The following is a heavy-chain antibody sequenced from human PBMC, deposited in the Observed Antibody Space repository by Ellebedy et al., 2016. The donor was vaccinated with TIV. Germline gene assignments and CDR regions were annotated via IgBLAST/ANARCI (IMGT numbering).Heavy chain of an antibody. CDR2: IYSGGST. Sequence: GESLKISCAASGFTVSSNYMSWVRQAPGKGLEWVSVIYSGGSTYYADSVKGRFTISRDNSKNTLYLQMNSLRAEDTAVYYCAKLKQGHFDYWGQGTLVTVSS. CDR3: AKLKQGHFDY. CDR1: GFTVSSNY. V-gene: IGHV3-53*01. J-gene: IGHJ4*02.